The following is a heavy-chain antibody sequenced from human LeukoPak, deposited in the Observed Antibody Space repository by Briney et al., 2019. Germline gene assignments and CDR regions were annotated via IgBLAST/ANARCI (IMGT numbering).Heavy chain of an antibody. V-gene: IGHV4-34*01. CDR3: ARGLRRLGYNWFDP. J-gene: IGHJ5*02. D-gene: IGHD6-19*01. CDR2: INHSGST. Sequence: SETLSLTCAVYGGSFSGYYWSWIRQPPGKGLEWIGEINHSGSTNYNPSLKSRVTILVDTSKNQFSLKLSSVTAADTAVYYCARGLRRLGYNWFDPWGQGTLVTVSS. CDR1: GGSFSGYY.